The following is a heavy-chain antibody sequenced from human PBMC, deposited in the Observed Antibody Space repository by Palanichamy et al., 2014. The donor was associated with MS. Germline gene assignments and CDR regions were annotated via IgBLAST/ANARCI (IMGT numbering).Heavy chain of an antibody. CDR1: GFTFSSYG. CDR3: AKVDYYDMGDAFDI. CDR2: IRYDGSNK. D-gene: IGHD3-22*01. V-gene: IGHV3-30*02. J-gene: IGHJ3*02. Sequence: QVQLVESGGGVVQPGGSLRLSCAASGFTFSSYGMHWVRQAPGKGLEWVAFIRYDGSNKLYADSVKGRFTISRDNSKNTLYLQMNNLRAEDTALYYCAKVDYYDMGDAFDIWGQGTMVTVS.